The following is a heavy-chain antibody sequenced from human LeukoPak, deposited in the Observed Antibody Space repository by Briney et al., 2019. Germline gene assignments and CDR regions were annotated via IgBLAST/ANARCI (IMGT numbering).Heavy chain of an antibody. CDR3: ARDQQQATQAFDI. V-gene: IGHV1-24*01. CDR2: FDPEDGET. CDR1: GYTLTELS. Sequence: ASVKVSCKVSGYTLTELSMHWVRQAPGKGLEWMGGFDPEDGETIYTQKFQGRVTITADESTSTAYMELSSLRSEDTAVYYCARDQQQATQAFDIWGQGTMVTVSS. D-gene: IGHD6-13*01. J-gene: IGHJ3*02.